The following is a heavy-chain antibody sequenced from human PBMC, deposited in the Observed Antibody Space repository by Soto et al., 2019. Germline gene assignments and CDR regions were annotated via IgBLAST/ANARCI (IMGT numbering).Heavy chain of an antibody. J-gene: IGHJ4*02. CDR3: ARLGIQLWPFDY. D-gene: IGHD5-18*01. CDR2: IYYSGST. Sequence: XGTLSLTCTVSGGSISSSSYYWGWIRQPPGKGLEWIGSIYYSGSTYYNPSLRCRVTISVDTSKNQFSLKLSSVTAADTAVYYCARLGIQLWPFDYWGQGTLVTVSS. CDR1: GGSISSSSYY. V-gene: IGHV4-39*01.